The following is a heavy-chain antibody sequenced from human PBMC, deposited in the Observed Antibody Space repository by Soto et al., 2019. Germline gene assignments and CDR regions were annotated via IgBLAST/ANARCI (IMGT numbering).Heavy chain of an antibody. J-gene: IGHJ2*01. Sequence: QVQLVQSGAEVKKPGSSVKVSCKASGGTFSSYTISWVRQAPGQGLEWMGRIIPILGIANYAQKFQGRVTITADKSTSTAYMELSSLRSEDTGVYYCARAVDSSGWYWYFDLWGRGTLVTVSS. CDR3: ARAVDSSGWYWYFDL. D-gene: IGHD6-19*01. V-gene: IGHV1-69*02. CDR1: GGTFSSYT. CDR2: IIPILGIA.